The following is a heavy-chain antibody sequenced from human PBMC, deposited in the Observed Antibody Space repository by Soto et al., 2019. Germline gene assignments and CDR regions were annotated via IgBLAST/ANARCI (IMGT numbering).Heavy chain of an antibody. CDR2: VNKDGSDK. J-gene: IGHJ4*02. CDR3: GRGGGNFDQ. V-gene: IGHV3-7*04. D-gene: IGHD3-16*01. CDR1: GFTFSGSW. Sequence: EMPLVESGGGLVQPGGSLRLTCAASGFTFSGSWMSWVRQAPGKGLEWVANVNKDGSDKYYVDSVKGRFTISRVNDQKSLYLQMNSLRVEDTAVYYCGRGGGNFDQWGQGTLVTVSS.